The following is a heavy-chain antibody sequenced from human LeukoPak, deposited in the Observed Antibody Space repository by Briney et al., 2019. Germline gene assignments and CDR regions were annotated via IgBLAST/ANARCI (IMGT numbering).Heavy chain of an antibody. J-gene: IGHJ6*02. D-gene: IGHD2-15*01. CDR1: GGTFSSYA. CDR2: IIPIFGTA. V-gene: IGHV1-69*13. Sequence: SVKVSCKASGGTFSSYAISWVRQAPGQGLEWMGGIIPIFGTANYAQKFQGRVTITADESTSTAYMELSSLRPEDTAVYYCALPPRGYCSGGSCYSMGMDVWGQGTTVTVSS. CDR3: ALPPRGYCSGGSCYSMGMDV.